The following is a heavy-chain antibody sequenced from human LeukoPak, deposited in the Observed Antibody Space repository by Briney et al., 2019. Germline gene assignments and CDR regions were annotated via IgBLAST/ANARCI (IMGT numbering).Heavy chain of an antibody. V-gene: IGHV4-34*01. CDR3: ARRGPVVVPAAIRWFDP. J-gene: IGHJ5*02. Sequence: SETLPLTCAVYGGSFSGYFWSWIRQPPGKGLEWIGEINHSGSTNYNPSLKSRVTISVDTSKNQFSLKLSSVTAADTAVYYCARRGPVVVPAAIRWFDPWGQGTLVTVSS. CDR2: INHSGST. D-gene: IGHD2-2*01. CDR1: GGSFSGYF.